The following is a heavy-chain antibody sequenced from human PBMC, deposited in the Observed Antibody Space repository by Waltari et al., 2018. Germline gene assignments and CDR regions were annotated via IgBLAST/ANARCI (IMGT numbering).Heavy chain of an antibody. V-gene: IGHV4-39*01. CDR3: ARLLRRSGSYSEYFQH. CDR1: GGSISSSSYY. D-gene: IGHD1-26*01. CDR2: IDYSGRT. J-gene: IGHJ1*01. Sequence: QLQLQESGPGLVKPSETLSLTCTVSGGSISSSSYYWGWIRQPPGKGLEWIGSIDYSGRTYYNPSLKGRVTISVDTSKNQFSLKLSSVTAADTAVYYCARLLRRSGSYSEYFQHWGQGTLVTVSS.